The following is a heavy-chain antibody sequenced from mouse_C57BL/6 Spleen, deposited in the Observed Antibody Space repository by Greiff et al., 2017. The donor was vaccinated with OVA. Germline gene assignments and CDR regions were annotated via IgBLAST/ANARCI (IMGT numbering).Heavy chain of an antibody. V-gene: IGHV2-2*01. J-gene: IGHJ2*01. CDR3: ASSNWENYFDY. CDR1: GFSLTSYG. D-gene: IGHD4-1*01. Sequence: VQLQQSGPGLVQPSQSLSITCTVSGFSLTSYGVHWVRQSPGKGLEWLGVIWSGGSTDYNAAFISRLSISKDNSKSQVFFKMNSLQADDTAIYYCASSNWENYFDYWGQGTTLTVSS. CDR2: IWSGGST.